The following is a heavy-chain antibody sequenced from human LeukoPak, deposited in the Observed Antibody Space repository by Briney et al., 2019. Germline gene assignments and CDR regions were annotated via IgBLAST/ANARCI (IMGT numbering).Heavy chain of an antibody. CDR2: ISAYNGNT. Sequence: GASVKVSCKASGYTFTSYGISWVRQAPGQGLERMGWISAYNGNTNYAQKLQGRVTMTTDTSTSTAYMELRSLRSDDTAVYYCARDRVGGSYGGRFDYWGQGTLVTVSS. J-gene: IGHJ4*02. CDR3: ARDRVGGSYGGRFDY. CDR1: GYTFTSYG. V-gene: IGHV1-18*01. D-gene: IGHD1-26*01.